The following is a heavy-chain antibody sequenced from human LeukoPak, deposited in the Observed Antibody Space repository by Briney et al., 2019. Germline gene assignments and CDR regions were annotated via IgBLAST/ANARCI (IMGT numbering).Heavy chain of an antibody. CDR2: ISVSGGDT. J-gene: IGHJ4*02. D-gene: IGHD1-26*01. V-gene: IGHV3-23*01. CDR1: GFTFSTYA. Sequence: GASLRLSCAASGFTFSTYAMSWVRQAPGKGLEWVSAISVSGGDTFYADSVRGQLTISRDNSMNTLYLQMNSLRAEGTAMYYCAKHSGNYFFDHWGQGTLVTVSA. CDR3: AKHSGNYFFDH.